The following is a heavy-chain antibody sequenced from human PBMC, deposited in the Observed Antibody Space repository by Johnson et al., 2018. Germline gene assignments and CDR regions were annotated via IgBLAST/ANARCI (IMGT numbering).Heavy chain of an antibody. CDR3: ASLNEGATEMAFDI. V-gene: IGHV3-53*01. Sequence: VQLVQSGGGLIQPGGSLRLSCAASGFTVSSNYMSWVRQAPGKGLAWVSVIYSGGSTYYADSVKGRFTISRDNSKNTLYLQMTSLRAEDTAVYYCASLNEGATEMAFDIWGQGTMVTVSS. CDR2: IYSGGST. CDR1: GFTVSSNY. J-gene: IGHJ3*02. D-gene: IGHD1-26*01.